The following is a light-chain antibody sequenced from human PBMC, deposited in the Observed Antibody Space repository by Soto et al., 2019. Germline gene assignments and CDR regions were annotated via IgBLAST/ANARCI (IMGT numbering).Light chain of an antibody. V-gene: IGLV2-23*02. CDR2: EVS. J-gene: IGLJ1*01. Sequence: QSVLTQPASVSGSPGQSITISCTGTSSDVGSYNLVSWYQQHPGKAPKLMIYEVSKRPSGVSNRFSGSKSGNTASLTISGLQAEDEADYYCCSYAGTPSVFGTGTKVTVL. CDR3: CSYAGTPSV. CDR1: SSDVGSYNL.